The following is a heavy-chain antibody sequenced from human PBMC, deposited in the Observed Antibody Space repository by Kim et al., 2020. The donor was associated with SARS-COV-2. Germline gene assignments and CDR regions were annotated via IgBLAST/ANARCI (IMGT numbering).Heavy chain of an antibody. J-gene: IGHJ6*02. V-gene: IGHV1-8*01. D-gene: IGHD6-13*01. Sequence: ASVKVSCKASGYTFTSYDINWVRQATGQGLEWMGWMNPNSGNTGYAQKFQGRVTMTRNTSISTAYMELSSLRSEDTAVYYCARDQGQQHGFGMDVWGQGTTVTVSS. CDR1: GYTFTSYD. CDR2: MNPNSGNT. CDR3: ARDQGQQHGFGMDV.